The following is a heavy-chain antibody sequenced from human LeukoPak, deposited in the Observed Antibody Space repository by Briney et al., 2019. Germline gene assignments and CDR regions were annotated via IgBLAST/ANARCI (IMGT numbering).Heavy chain of an antibody. V-gene: IGHV4-59*01. CDR1: GGSISSYY. Sequence: SETLSLTCTVSGGSISSYYWSWIRQPPGKGLEWIGYIYYSGSTNYNPSLKSRVTISVDTSKDQFSLKLSSVTAADTAVYYGACDSAYYYDHWGQGTLVTVSS. D-gene: IGHD2-21*01. CDR3: ACDSAYYYDH. J-gene: IGHJ4*02. CDR2: IYYSGST.